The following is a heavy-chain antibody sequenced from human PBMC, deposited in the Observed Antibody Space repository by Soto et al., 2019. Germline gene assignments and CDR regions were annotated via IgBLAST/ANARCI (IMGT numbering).Heavy chain of an antibody. CDR3: ATSRGYTYGNQGFDY. CDR2: INPNSGGT. Sequence: ASGRLSCKASGYTLTGYYMHWVRQAPGQGLEWMGWINPNSGGTNYAQKFQGWVTMTRDTSISTAYMELSRLRSDDTAVYYCATSRGYTYGNQGFDYWRQATLVTVSS. D-gene: IGHD5-18*01. CDR1: GYTLTGYY. J-gene: IGHJ4*02. V-gene: IGHV1-2*04.